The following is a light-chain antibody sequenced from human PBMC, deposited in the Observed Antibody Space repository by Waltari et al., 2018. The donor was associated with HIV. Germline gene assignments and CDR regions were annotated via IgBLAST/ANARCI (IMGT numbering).Light chain of an antibody. CDR3: SSYAGRDTPNWV. Sequence: QSALTQPRSVSESPGQSVTISCTGTSSDVGHYNYVSWYRQYPGTAPKRIIFDVNKRRSGIPDRFSGSKSGNTASLTISGLQGEDEADYYCSSYAGRDTPNWVFGGGTKLTVL. CDR2: DVN. J-gene: IGLJ3*02. V-gene: IGLV2-11*01. CDR1: SSDVGHYNY.